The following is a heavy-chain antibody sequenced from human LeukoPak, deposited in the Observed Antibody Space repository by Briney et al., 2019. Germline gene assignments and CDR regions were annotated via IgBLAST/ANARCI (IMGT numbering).Heavy chain of an antibody. D-gene: IGHD1-26*01. J-gene: IGHJ4*02. V-gene: IGHV4-4*02. CDR1: GGSISSSNW. CDR2: IYHSGST. Sequence: SETLSLTCAVSGGSISSSNWWSWVRQPPGKGLEWIGEIYHSGSTNYNPSLKSRVTISVDKSKNQFSLKLSSVTAADTAVYYCARVIVGATTRAFDYWGQGTLVTVSS. CDR3: ARVIVGATTRAFDY.